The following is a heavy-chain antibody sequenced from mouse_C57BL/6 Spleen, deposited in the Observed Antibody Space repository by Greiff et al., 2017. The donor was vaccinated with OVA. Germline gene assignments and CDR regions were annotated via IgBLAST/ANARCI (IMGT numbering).Heavy chain of an antibody. D-gene: IGHD2-4*01. V-gene: IGHV1-26*01. CDR3: AIPPVYYDYGDWYFDV. CDR2: INPNNGGT. J-gene: IGHJ1*03. Sequence: VQLQQSGPELVKPGASVKISCKASGYTFTDYYMNWVKQSHGKSLEWIGDINPNNGGTSYNQKFKGKATLTVDKSSSTAYMELRSLTSEDSAVYYCAIPPVYYDYGDWYFDVWGTGTTVTVSS. CDR1: GYTFTDYY.